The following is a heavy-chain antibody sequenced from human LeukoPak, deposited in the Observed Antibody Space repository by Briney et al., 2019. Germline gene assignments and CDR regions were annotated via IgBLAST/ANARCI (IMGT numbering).Heavy chain of an antibody. CDR3: ARLTMVRGTLRPYYFDY. J-gene: IGHJ4*02. CDR2: IYHSGRT. V-gene: IGHV4-38-2*02. CDR1: GYSISSGYY. Sequence: SETLSLTCTVSGYSISSGYYWGWIRQPPGKGLEWIGSIYHSGRTYYNPSLKSRVTISVDTSKNQFSLKLSSVTAADTAVYYCARLTMVRGTLRPYYFDYWGQGTLVTVSS. D-gene: IGHD3-10*01.